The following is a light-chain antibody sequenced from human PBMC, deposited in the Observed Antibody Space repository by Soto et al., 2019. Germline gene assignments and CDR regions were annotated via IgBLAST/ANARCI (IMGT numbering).Light chain of an antibody. Sequence: QSALTQPPSVSGSPGQSVTISCTGTSGDVGGYNRVSWYQQPPGTAPKLIIYEVSNRPSGVPDRFSGSKSGDTASLTISGLQAEDEADYYCSSYTSFSTYVFGTGTKVTVL. CDR3: SSYTSFSTYV. J-gene: IGLJ1*01. V-gene: IGLV2-18*02. CDR1: SGDVGGYNR. CDR2: EVS.